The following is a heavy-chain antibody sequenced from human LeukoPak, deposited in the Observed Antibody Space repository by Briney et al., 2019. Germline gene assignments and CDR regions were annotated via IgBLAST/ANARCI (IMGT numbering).Heavy chain of an antibody. V-gene: IGHV3-7*03. Sequence: RGSLRLSCAASGFTFSNYWMTWVRQAPGKGLEWVASIKEDGREKYYVDSLKGRFTISRDNGRNSLYLQMNSPRAEDTAIYYCARAVTVHTSGWSHYFDFWGQGTLVTVSS. CDR1: GFTFSNYW. D-gene: IGHD6-19*01. CDR2: IKEDGREK. CDR3: ARAVTVHTSGWSHYFDF. J-gene: IGHJ4*02.